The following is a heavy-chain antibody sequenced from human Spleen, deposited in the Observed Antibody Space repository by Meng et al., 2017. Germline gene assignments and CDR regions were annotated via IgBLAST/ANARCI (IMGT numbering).Heavy chain of an antibody. CDR1: GYTFNSYA. CDR3: AREGIKTRPGLDY. CDR2: ITAYNGNT. Sequence: VQLVHAGAEVKKSGASVNASCKTSGYTFNSYAISWVRQAPGQGLEWLGWITAYNGNTNYVKKFQGRVTMTTDTSTSTAYMELRSLRSDDTAVYYCAREGIKTRPGLDYWGQGTLVTVSS. D-gene: IGHD1-14*01. J-gene: IGHJ4*02. V-gene: IGHV1-18*01.